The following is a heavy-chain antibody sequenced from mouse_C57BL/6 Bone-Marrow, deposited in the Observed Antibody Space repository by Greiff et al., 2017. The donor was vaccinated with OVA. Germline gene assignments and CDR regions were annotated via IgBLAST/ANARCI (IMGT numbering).Heavy chain of an antibody. CDR2: IYPRSGNT. Sequence: VHLVESGAELARPGASVKLSCKASGYTFTSYGISWVKQRTGQGLEWIGEIYPRSGNTYYNEKFKGKATLTADKSSSTAYMELRSLTSEDSAVYFCARSYYGSSPLAYWGQGTLVTVSA. J-gene: IGHJ3*01. D-gene: IGHD1-1*01. V-gene: IGHV1-81*01. CDR3: ARSYYGSSPLAY. CDR1: GYTFTSYG.